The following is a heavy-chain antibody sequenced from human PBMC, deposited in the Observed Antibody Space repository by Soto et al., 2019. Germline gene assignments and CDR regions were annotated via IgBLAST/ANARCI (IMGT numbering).Heavy chain of an antibody. Sequence: GGSLRLSCSASGFTFSIYWMNWVRQAPGKGLEWVANIKVPGRADDYLDSVKGRFTISRDNARNSVYLQMNSLRVEDTAVYYCARGTLGAFDVWGQGTMVTVSS. CDR3: ARGTLGAFDV. CDR2: IKVPGRAD. V-gene: IGHV3-7*01. D-gene: IGHD1-26*01. J-gene: IGHJ3*01. CDR1: GFTFSIYW.